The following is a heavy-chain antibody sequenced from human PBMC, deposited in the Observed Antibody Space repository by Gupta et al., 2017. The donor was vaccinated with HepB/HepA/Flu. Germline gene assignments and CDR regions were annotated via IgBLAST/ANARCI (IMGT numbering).Heavy chain of an antibody. V-gene: IGHV1-18*01. CDR2: ISTYDVIT. D-gene: IGHD3-16*01. CDR1: GYAFSSYG. Sequence: QVQLVQSGAEVRKPGASVKVSCKASGYAFSSYGISWVRKAPGQGLEWMGWISTYDVITKYELKFHGRVTLTSDTPTSTVNMELRNLGSDDTALYYCARAQGDFDYCGQGTLMTVSS. CDR3: ARAQGDFDY. J-gene: IGHJ4*02.